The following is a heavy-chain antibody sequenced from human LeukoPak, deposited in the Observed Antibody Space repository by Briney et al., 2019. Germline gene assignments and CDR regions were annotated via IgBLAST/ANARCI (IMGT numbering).Heavy chain of an antibody. Sequence: PSQTLSLTCTVSGGSISSSSYYWDWIRQSPGKGLEWSGNIYSGGSTYYTPSLKSRVTISVDTSKNQFSLKLSSVTAADTAIYFCARHSRSGSGGYENAFDIWGQGTMVTVSS. D-gene: IGHD5-12*01. CDR3: ARHSRSGSGGYENAFDI. V-gene: IGHV4-39*01. J-gene: IGHJ3*02. CDR1: GGSISSSSYY. CDR2: IYSGGST.